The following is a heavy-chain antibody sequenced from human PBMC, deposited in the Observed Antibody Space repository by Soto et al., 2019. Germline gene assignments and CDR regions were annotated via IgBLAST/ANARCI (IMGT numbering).Heavy chain of an antibody. CDR2: IYHVGFT. J-gene: IGHJ4*02. CDR3: ARVRPPTSTSPAAVLYYFDY. D-gene: IGHD2-2*01. CDR1: GASVSSSHW. V-gene: IGHV4-4*02. Sequence: QVHLQESGPGLVKPSGTLSLTCGVSGASVSSSHWWTWVRQPPGKGLEWIGDIYHVGFTSYNPSLNSRVIMSIDQSRNQFSLKMSSVTAADTAVYYCARVRPPTSTSPAAVLYYFDYWVQGSLVTVSS.